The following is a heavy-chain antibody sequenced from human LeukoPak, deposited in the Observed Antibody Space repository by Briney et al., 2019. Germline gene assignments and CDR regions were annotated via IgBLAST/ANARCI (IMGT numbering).Heavy chain of an antibody. V-gene: IGHV3-64*01. CDR1: GFTFSSYA. Sequence: GGSLRLSCAASGFTFSSYAMSWVRQAPGKGLEWVSAISSNGGSTYYANSVKGRFTISRDNSKNTLYLQMGSLRAEDMAVYYCARGPPYYYDSSGYYDYWGQGTLVTVSS. J-gene: IGHJ4*02. D-gene: IGHD3-22*01. CDR2: ISSNGGST. CDR3: ARGPPYYYDSSGYYDY.